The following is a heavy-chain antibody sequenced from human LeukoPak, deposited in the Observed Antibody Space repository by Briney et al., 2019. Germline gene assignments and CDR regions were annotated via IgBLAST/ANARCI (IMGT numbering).Heavy chain of an antibody. CDR3: AGWHNYYGSGSYYQGFDY. Sequence: SETLSLTCTVSGGSISSGSYYWSWIWQPAGKGLEWIGRIYTSGSTNYNPSLKSRVTISVDTSKDQFSLKLSSVTAADTAVYYCAGWHNYYGSGSYYQGFDYWGQGTLVTVSS. CDR1: GGSISSGSYY. V-gene: IGHV4-61*02. J-gene: IGHJ4*02. D-gene: IGHD3-10*01. CDR2: IYTSGST.